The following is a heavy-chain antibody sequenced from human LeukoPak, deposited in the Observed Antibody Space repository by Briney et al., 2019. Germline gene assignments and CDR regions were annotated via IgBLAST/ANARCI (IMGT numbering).Heavy chain of an antibody. CDR2: MNPNSGNT. D-gene: IGHD3-9*01. Sequence: ASVKVSCKASGYTFTSYDINWVRQATGQGLEWMGWMNPNSGNTGYAQKFQGRVTMTRNTSISTAYMELSSLRSEDTAVYYCARAYYDILTGYYRFDYWGQGTLVTVSS. J-gene: IGHJ4*02. CDR1: GYTFTSYD. CDR3: ARAYYDILTGYYRFDY. V-gene: IGHV1-8*01.